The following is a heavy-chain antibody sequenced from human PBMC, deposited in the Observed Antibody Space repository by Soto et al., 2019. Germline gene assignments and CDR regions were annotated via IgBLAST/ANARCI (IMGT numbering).Heavy chain of an antibody. Sequence: SETLSLTCTVSGGSISSSSYYWGWIRQPPGKGLGWIGSIYYSGSTYYNPSLKSRVTISVDTSKNQFSLKLSSVTAADTAVYYCVRGQRGDFVTNYWGQGALVTVSS. CDR2: IYYSGST. CDR1: GGSISSSSYY. D-gene: IGHD4-17*01. CDR3: VRGQRGDFVTNY. V-gene: IGHV4-39*01. J-gene: IGHJ4*02.